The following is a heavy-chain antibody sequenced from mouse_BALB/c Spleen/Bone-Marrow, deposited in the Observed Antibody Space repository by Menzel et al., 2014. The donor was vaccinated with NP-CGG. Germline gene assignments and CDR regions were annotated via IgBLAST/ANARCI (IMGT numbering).Heavy chain of an antibody. D-gene: IGHD2-1*01. V-gene: IGHV5-6-4*01. J-gene: IGHJ4*01. CDR1: GFTFSSYT. CDR2: ISSGGSYT. Sequence: DVKLVESGGGSVKPGGSLKLSCAASGFTFSSYTMSWVRQTPEKRLEWVATISSGGSYTYYPDSVKGRFTISRDNAKNTLYLQMSSLKSEDTAMYYCTRDGKGNYDYAMDYWGQGTSVTVSS. CDR3: TRDGKGNYDYAMDY.